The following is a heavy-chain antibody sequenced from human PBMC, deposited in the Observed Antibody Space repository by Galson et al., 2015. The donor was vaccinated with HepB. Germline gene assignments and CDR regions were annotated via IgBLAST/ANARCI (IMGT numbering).Heavy chain of an antibody. D-gene: IGHD1-26*01. CDR2: ISYDESHK. Sequence: SLRLSCAVSGFTFSSYGMHWVRQAPGKGLEWVAVISYDESHKYYAESVKGRFTISRDNSKNTLYLQMNSLRAEDTAVYYCAKDWARGGELLDYWGQGTLVTVSS. V-gene: IGHV3-30*18. J-gene: IGHJ4*02. CDR3: AKDWARGGELLDY. CDR1: GFTFSSYG.